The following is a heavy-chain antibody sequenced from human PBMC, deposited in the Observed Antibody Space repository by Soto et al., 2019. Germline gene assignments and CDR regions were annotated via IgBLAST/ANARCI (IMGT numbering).Heavy chain of an antibody. D-gene: IGHD1-1*01. J-gene: IGHJ4*02. CDR2: ISYDGSNK. Sequence: QVQLVESGGGVVQPGRSLRLSCAASGFTFSSYGMHWVRQAPGKGLEWVAVISYDGSNKYYADSVKGRFTISRDNSKNTLYLQMNSLRAEDTAVYYCANVHGTDYWGQGTLVTVSS. V-gene: IGHV3-30*18. CDR1: GFTFSSYG. CDR3: ANVHGTDY.